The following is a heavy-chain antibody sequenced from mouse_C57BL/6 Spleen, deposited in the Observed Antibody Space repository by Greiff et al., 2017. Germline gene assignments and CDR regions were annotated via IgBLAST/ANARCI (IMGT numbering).Heavy chain of an antibody. Sequence: EVQLVESGGGLVKPGGSLKLSCAASGFTFSSYAMSWVRQTPEKRLEWVATISDGGSYTYYPDNVKGRFTISRDNAKNNLYLQMSHLKSEDTAMYYCARRGGYFDYWGQGTTLTVSS. CDR1: GFTFSSYA. J-gene: IGHJ2*01. CDR3: ARRGGYFDY. CDR2: ISDGGSYT. V-gene: IGHV5-4*01.